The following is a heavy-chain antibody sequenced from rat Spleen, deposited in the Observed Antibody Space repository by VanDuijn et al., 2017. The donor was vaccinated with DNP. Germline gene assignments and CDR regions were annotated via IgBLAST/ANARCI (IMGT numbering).Heavy chain of an antibody. CDR2: INYDGSNT. CDR1: GFTFNNYW. Sequence: EVQLVESGGGPVQPGRSLKLSCVASGFTFNNYWMTWVRQAPKKGLEWVATINYDGSNTYYRDSVKGRFTISRDNAKSTLYLQMDSLRSEDTATYYGAGRPPPTRGPFDYWGQGVMVTVSS. D-gene: IGHD1-4*01. CDR3: AGRPPPTRGPFDY. J-gene: IGHJ2*01. V-gene: IGHV5-7*01.